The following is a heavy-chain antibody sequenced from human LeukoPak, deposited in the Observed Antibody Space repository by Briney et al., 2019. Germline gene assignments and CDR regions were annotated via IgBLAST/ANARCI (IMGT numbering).Heavy chain of an antibody. Sequence: PSETLSLTCTVSGGSISSGGYYWSWIRQHPGKGLEWIGYIYYSGSTYYNPSLKSRVTISVDTSKNQFSLKLSSVTAADTAVYYCARSKSDFWSGWSDHWFDPWGQGTLVTVSS. CDR3: ARSKSDFWSGWSDHWFDP. CDR2: IYYSGST. CDR1: GGSISSGGYY. V-gene: IGHV4-31*03. D-gene: IGHD3-3*01. J-gene: IGHJ5*02.